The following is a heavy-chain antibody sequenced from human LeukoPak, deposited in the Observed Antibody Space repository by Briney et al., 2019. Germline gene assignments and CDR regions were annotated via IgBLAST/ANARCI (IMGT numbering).Heavy chain of an antibody. Sequence: PSETLSLTCAVYGGSFSGYYWSWIRQPPGKGLEWIGQINHSGSTNYNPSLKSRVTISVDTSKKQFFLKLSSVTAAATAVYYCARGSWIAEAGEFDYGGQGTLVTVSS. D-gene: IGHD6-13*01. CDR1: GGSFSGYY. CDR2: INHSGST. J-gene: IGHJ4*02. CDR3: ARGSWIAEAGEFDY. V-gene: IGHV4-34*01.